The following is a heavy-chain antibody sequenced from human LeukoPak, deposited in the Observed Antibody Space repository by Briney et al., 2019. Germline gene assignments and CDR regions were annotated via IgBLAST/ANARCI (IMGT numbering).Heavy chain of an antibody. CDR1: GFTFSSYA. J-gene: IGHJ5*02. D-gene: IGHD4-17*01. V-gene: IGHV3-23*01. CDR2: FSGSGGST. CDR3: AKVPYGDYGRWFDP. Sequence: PGGSLRLSCAASGFTFSSYAMSWVRQAPGKGLECISGFSGSGGSTYYADSVKGRFTISRDNSKNTLYLQMNSLRAEDTAVYYCAKVPYGDYGRWFDPWGQGTLVTVSS.